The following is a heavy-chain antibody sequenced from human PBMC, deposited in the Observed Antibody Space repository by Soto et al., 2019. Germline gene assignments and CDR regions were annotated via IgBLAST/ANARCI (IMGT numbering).Heavy chain of an antibody. Sequence: QITLKESGPTLVKPTQTLTLTCTFSGFSLSTSGVGVGWIRQPPGKALEWLALIYWDDHKRYSPSLKSRLTITKDTSKNQVVLTMTNMDPVDTATYYCAHHFTYCSGGSCYLLDYYGMDVWGQGTTVTVSS. CDR2: IYWDDHK. CDR3: AHHFTYCSGGSCYLLDYYGMDV. D-gene: IGHD2-15*01. V-gene: IGHV2-5*02. J-gene: IGHJ6*02. CDR1: GFSLSTSGVG.